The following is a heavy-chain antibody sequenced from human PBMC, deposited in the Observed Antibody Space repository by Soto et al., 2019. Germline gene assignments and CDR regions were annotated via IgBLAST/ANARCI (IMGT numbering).Heavy chain of an antibody. D-gene: IGHD3-10*01. CDR3: ARENYGSGSSTIVFDY. CDR1: GGSISSGGYY. CDR2: IYYSGST. V-gene: IGHV4-31*03. Sequence: QVQLQESGPGLVKPSQTLSLTCTVSGGSISSGGYYWSWIRQHPGKGLEWIGYIYYSGSTYYNPSLKSRVTISVDTSKNQFCLKLSSVTAADTAVYYCARENYGSGSSTIVFDYWGQGTLVTVSS. J-gene: IGHJ4*02.